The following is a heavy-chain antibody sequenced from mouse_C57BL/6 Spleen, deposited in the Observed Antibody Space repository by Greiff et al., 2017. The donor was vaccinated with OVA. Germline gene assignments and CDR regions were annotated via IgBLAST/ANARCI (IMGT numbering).Heavy chain of an antibody. D-gene: IGHD1-2*01. J-gene: IGHJ4*01. CDR3: ARKEYYGPMDY. CDR1: GYTFTSYW. V-gene: IGHV1-69*01. CDR2: IDPSDSYT. Sequence: QVQLQQPGADLVLPGASVKLSCKASGYTFTSYWMHWVKQSPGQGLEWIGEIDPSDSYTNYNQKFKGKFTFTIDKSSSTAYMQLSSLTSEDSAVDYCARKEYYGPMDYWGQGTSVTVSS.